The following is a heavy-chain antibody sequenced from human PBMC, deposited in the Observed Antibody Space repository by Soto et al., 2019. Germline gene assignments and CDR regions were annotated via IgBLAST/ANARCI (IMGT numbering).Heavy chain of an antibody. D-gene: IGHD3-10*01. CDR1: GGSIRSYY. J-gene: IGHJ6*02. Sequence: SDKLSLTCTVSGGSIRSYYWSWIRQPPGTGLEWIGYIYYSGSTNYNPSLKSRVTISVDTSKNQFSLKMSSVTEADPAAYYCARVRTSSRTGAYGMHRCRQAPTV. CDR2: IYYSGST. CDR3: ARVRTSSRTGAYGMHR. V-gene: IGHV4-59*01.